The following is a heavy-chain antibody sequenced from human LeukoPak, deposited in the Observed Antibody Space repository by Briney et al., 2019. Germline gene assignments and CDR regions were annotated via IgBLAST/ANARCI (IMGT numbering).Heavy chain of an antibody. Sequence: GESLKISCKGSGYNFASYWIGWVRQVPGKGLEWMGIIYPGDSDTRSSPSFQGQVTMSVDKSVNTAYLQWSSLKASDTAMYYCARTPGYSFYFDYWGLGTTVTVSS. J-gene: IGHJ4*02. CDR2: IYPGDSDT. V-gene: IGHV5-51*01. CDR3: ARTPGYSFYFDY. CDR1: GYNFASYW. D-gene: IGHD5-18*01.